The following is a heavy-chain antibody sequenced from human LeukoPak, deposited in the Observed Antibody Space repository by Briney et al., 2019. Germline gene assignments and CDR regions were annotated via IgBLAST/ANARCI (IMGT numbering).Heavy chain of an antibody. CDR3: ARELYDTLTGTLNFDY. CDR1: SGSISTSGSY. CDR2: IYHTGST. J-gene: IGHJ4*02. V-gene: IGHV4-39*07. Sequence: SETLSLTCTVSSGSISTSGSYWGWIRQPPGTGLEWIGNIYHTGSTYYSPSLKSRLTISVDTSKKQFSLKMSSVTTADTAEYYCARELYDTLTGTLNFDYWGQGTLVTVSS. D-gene: IGHD3-9*01.